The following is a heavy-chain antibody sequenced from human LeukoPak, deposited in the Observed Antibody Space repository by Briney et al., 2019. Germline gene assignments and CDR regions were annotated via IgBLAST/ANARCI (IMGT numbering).Heavy chain of an antibody. J-gene: IGHJ4*02. CDR1: GFTFSSYW. D-gene: IGHD3-22*01. CDR3: ARDPAGYYDSSGSYFDY. V-gene: IGHV3-7*01. Sequence: GGSLRPSCAASGFTFSSYWMSWVRQAPGKGLEWVANIKQDGSEKYYVDSVKGRFTISRDNAKNSLYLQMNSLRAEDTAVYYCARDPAGYYDSSGSYFDYWGQGTLVTVSS. CDR2: IKQDGSEK.